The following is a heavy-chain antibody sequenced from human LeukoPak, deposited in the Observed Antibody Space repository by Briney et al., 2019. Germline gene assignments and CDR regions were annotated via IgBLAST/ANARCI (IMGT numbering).Heavy chain of an antibody. Sequence: ASVKVSCKASGCTFTSYHINWVRQASGQGLEWMAWINPDTGDRGSARKFQDRVTITSDTSISTAYMELSSLSSEDTAVYFCARTTSFTASGYDSWGQGTLVTVSS. V-gene: IGHV1-8*03. CDR3: ARTTSFTASGYDS. D-gene: IGHD6-25*01. CDR1: GCTFTSYH. CDR2: INPDTGDR. J-gene: IGHJ4*02.